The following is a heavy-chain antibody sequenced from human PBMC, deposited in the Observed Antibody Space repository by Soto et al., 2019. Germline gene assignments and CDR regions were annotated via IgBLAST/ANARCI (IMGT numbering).Heavy chain of an antibody. D-gene: IGHD6-13*01. Sequence: EVQLLESGGGLVQPGGSLRLSCAASGFTFSSYAMSWVRQAPGKGLEWVSAISGSGGSTYYGDSVKGRFTISRDNSKSPLYRRMNSLRAEDTAGYYCAKENGYSSSWFEFDYWGQGTLVTVSS. CDR2: ISGSGGST. V-gene: IGHV3-23*01. CDR3: AKENGYSSSWFEFDY. CDR1: GFTFSSYA. J-gene: IGHJ4*02.